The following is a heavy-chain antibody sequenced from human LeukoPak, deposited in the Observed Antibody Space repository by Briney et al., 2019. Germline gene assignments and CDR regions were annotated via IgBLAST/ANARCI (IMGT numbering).Heavy chain of an antibody. CDR2: IRTKANNYAT. Sequence: GGSLRLSCAASGFTFSGSTVHWVRQASGKGLDWVGHIRTKANNYATAYAASVRGRFTISRDDSKNTAYLQMNSLKIEDTAVYYCSRHEALPGDYWGQGTLVTVSS. D-gene: IGHD2-21*02. V-gene: IGHV3-73*01. J-gene: IGHJ4*02. CDR3: SRHEALPGDY. CDR1: GFTFSGST.